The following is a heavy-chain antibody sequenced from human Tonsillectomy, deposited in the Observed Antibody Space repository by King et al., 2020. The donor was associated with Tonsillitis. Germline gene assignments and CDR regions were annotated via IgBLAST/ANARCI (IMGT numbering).Heavy chain of an antibody. Sequence: HLKESGGGVVQSGRSLRVSCAASGFTFSMSGMHWVRQAPGKGLEWVAVIWYDGYNKDYADSVNGRFTISRDNSKNTLYLQMNSLRAEDTAVYYCARGLLSSLSALDIWGQGTMVTVSS. V-gene: IGHV3-33*01. CDR3: ARGLLSSLSALDI. CDR2: IWYDGYNK. D-gene: IGHD3-3*02. CDR1: GFTFSMSG. J-gene: IGHJ3*02.